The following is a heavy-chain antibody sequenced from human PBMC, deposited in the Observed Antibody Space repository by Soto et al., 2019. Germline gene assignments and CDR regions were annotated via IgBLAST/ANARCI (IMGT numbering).Heavy chain of an antibody. CDR3: VRDGSKTLRDCFDP. CDR1: GGSMSKFY. CDR2: VYATGTS. Sequence: SETLSLTCSVSGGSMSKFYWSWIRKTAGTGLEWMGRVYATGTSDYNPSLRSRIAMSVDISKKTFSLRLRSVTAADTGVYYCVRDGSKTLRDCFDPWGQGILVT. J-gene: IGHJ5*02. D-gene: IGHD4-17*01. V-gene: IGHV4-4*07.